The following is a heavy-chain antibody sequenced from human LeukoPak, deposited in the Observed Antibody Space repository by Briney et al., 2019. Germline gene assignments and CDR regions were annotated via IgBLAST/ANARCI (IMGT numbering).Heavy chain of an antibody. D-gene: IGHD4-17*01. CDR2: ISGGGDYT. CDR1: GVLFSISA. CDR3: VKVGSNYGDPKDY. V-gene: IGHV3-23*01. J-gene: IGHJ4*02. Sequence: GGSLRHSPVASGVLFSISAVSSVREAPGKGLEWVSTISGGGDYTFYADSVKGRFTVSRDNSKNTLFVQMNSLRADDTAVYYCVKVGSNYGDPKDYWGQGTLVSVTS.